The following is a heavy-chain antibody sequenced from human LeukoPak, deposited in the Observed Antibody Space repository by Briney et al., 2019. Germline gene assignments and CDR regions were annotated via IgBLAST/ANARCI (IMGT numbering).Heavy chain of an antibody. D-gene: IGHD3-10*01. CDR3: ARGSLVRGINYYMDV. J-gene: IGHJ6*03. CDR2: IYYSGST. Sequence: PSETLSLTCTVSGGSISSYYWSWIRQPPGKGLEWTGYIYYSGSTNYNPSLKSRVTISVDTSKNQFSLKLSSVTAADTAVYYCARGSLVRGINYYMDVWGTGNTVTVSS. CDR1: GGSISSYY. V-gene: IGHV4-59*01.